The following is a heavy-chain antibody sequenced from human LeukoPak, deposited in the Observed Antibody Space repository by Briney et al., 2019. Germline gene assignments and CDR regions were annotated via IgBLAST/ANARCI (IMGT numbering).Heavy chain of an antibody. D-gene: IGHD5-18*01. Sequence: VGSPRHSRADSAFTSSASTMSRVRHTPEKGLDWGASINKDGSAAYYMHSVRGRFTLSRDKAKNTLYLQENSVRVDDTAVYYCVRLCGGVDTFDYWGQGTLVTVSS. V-gene: IGHV3-7*01. CDR3: VRLCGGVDTFDY. J-gene: IGHJ4*02. CDR2: INKDGSAA. CDR1: AFTSSAST.